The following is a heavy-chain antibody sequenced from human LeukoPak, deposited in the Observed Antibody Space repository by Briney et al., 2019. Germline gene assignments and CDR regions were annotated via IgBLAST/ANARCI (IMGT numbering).Heavy chain of an antibody. V-gene: IGHV1-69*05. J-gene: IGHJ6*03. CDR2: IIPIFGTA. CDR1: GGTFSSYA. CDR3: ARDRDYYYYYYMDV. Sequence: SVKVSCKASGGTFSSYAISWVRQAPGQGLEWMGRIIPIFGTANYAQKFQGRVTITTDESTSTAYMELSSLRSEDTAVYYCARDRDYYYYYYMDVWGKGTTVTVSS.